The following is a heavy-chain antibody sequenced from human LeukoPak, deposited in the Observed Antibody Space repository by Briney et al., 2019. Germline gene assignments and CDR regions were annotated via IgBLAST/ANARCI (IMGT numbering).Heavy chain of an antibody. Sequence: GSLRLSCAASGFTFSSYGMHWVRQAPGKGLEWVAFIRYDGSNKYYADSVKGRFTISRDNSKNTLYLQMNSLRAEDTAVYYCAKDQRITMTSDYWGQGTLVTVSS. V-gene: IGHV3-30*02. CDR2: IRYDGSNK. D-gene: IGHD3-22*01. J-gene: IGHJ4*02. CDR1: GFTFSSYG. CDR3: AKDQRITMTSDY.